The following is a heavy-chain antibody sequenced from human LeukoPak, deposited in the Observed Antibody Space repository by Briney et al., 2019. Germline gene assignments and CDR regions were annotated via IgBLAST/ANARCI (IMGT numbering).Heavy chain of an antibody. CDR1: GYSISSGYY. Sequence: SETLSLTCTVSGYSISSGYYWGWIRQPPGKGLEWIGSIYHSGRTYYNPSLKSRVTMSVDTSKSQFSLNLMSVTAADTAVYYCTRDTGTTGEVKFDPWGQGTLVTVSS. D-gene: IGHD4-17*01. V-gene: IGHV4-38-2*02. CDR3: TRDTGTTGEVKFDP. J-gene: IGHJ5*02. CDR2: IYHSGRT.